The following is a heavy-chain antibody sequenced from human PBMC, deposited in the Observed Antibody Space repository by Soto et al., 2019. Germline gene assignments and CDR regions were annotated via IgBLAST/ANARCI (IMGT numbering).Heavy chain of an antibody. Sequence: LRLSCAASGFTFSSYAMSWVRQAPGKGLEWVSAISGSGGSTYYADSVKGRFTISRDNSKNTLYLQMNSLRAEDTAVYYCAKEMRYSSSWYGRSLDFDYWGQGTLVTVSS. CDR3: AKEMRYSSSWYGRSLDFDY. D-gene: IGHD6-13*01. CDR2: ISGSGGST. J-gene: IGHJ4*02. V-gene: IGHV3-23*01. CDR1: GFTFSSYA.